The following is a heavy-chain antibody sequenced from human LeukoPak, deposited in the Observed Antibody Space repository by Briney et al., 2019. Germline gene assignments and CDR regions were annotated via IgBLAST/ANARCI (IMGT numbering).Heavy chain of an antibody. CDR1: GFILSDYN. V-gene: IGHV3-21*01. CDR3: ARDLSATARAYDY. Sequence: GESLRLSCAASGFILSDYNMNWVRQAPGKGLEWVSFIAISGTYITYADSVKGRFAISRDNAKNSLYLQMNTLRAEDTAVYYCARDLSATARAYDYWGQGTLVTVSS. J-gene: IGHJ4*02. CDR2: IAISGTYI. D-gene: IGHD1-26*01.